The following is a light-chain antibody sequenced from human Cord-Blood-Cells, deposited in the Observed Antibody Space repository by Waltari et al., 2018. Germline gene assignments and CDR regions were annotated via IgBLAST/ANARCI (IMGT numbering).Light chain of an antibody. CDR3: SSYTSSSTVV. CDR2: DVS. J-gene: IGLJ2*01. V-gene: IGLV2-14*01. Sequence: QSALTQPAPVSGSPGQPITISCPGTSSDVGGYNYVYWYQQHPGKAPKLMIYDVSNRPSGVSNRFSGSKYGNTASLTISGLQAEDEADYYCSSYTSSSTVVFGGRTKLTVL. CDR1: SSDVGGYNY.